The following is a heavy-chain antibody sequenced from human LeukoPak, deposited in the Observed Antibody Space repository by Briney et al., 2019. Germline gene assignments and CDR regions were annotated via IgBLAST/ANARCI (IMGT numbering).Heavy chain of an antibody. V-gene: IGHV4-4*07. J-gene: IGHJ4*02. CDR2: IYISGST. CDR3: AKKDGDF. Sequence: PSETLSLTCSVSGVSISDYYWTWFRQPAGKGLEGIGRIYISGSTNYNPSLKSRVIMSVDTSRNQLSLKLTSLTAADTAVYYCAKKDGDFWGQGTLVSVSS. CDR1: GVSISDYY.